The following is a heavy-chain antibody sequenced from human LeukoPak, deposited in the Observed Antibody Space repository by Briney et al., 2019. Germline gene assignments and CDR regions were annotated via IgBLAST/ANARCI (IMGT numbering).Heavy chain of an antibody. V-gene: IGHV4-59*01. CDR2: IYYSGST. J-gene: IGHJ6*03. Sequence: SETLSLTFTVSGGSISSYYWSWIRQPPGKGLEWIGYIYYSGSTNYNPSLKSRVTISVDTSKNQFSLKLSSVTAADTAVYYCARDGGYSYGYYYYMDVWGKGTTVTVSS. D-gene: IGHD5-18*01. CDR3: ARDGGYSYGYYYYMDV. CDR1: GGSISSYY.